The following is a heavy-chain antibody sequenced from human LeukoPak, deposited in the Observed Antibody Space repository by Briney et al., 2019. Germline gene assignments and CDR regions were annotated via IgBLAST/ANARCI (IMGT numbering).Heavy chain of an antibody. CDR3: ARVVVPAAMGGMDV. CDR1: GGSISSYY. V-gene: IGHV4-59*01. Sequence: SETLSLTCTVSGGSISSYYWSWIRQPPGKGLEWIGYIYYSGSTNYNPSLKSRATISEDTSKNQFSLKLSSVTAADTAVYYCARVVVPAAMGGMDVWGQGTTVTVSS. J-gene: IGHJ6*02. D-gene: IGHD2-2*01. CDR2: IYYSGST.